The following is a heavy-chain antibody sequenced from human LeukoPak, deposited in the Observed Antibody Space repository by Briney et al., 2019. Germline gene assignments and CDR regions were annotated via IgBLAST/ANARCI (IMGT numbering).Heavy chain of an antibody. D-gene: IGHD1-26*01. CDR3: ATAGWELQYPDY. J-gene: IGHJ4*02. Sequence: PSETLSLTCTVSGGSISGSSYYWGWIRQPPGKGLEWIGEINHSGSTNYNPSLKSRVTISVDTSKNQFSLKLSSVTAADTAVYYCATAGWELQYPDYWGQGTLVTVSS. CDR2: INHSGST. V-gene: IGHV4-39*07. CDR1: GGSISGSSYY.